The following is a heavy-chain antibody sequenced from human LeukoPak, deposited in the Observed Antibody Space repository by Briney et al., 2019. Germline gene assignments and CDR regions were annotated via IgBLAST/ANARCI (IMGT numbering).Heavy chain of an antibody. CDR2: ISGSGGST. Sequence: AGGSLRLSCAASGFTFSSYAMSWVRQAPGKGLEWASAISGSGGSTYYADSVKGRFTISRDNSKNTLYLQMNSLRAEDTAVYYCAKDKKSPRTLLMVRGVISLTNWGQGTLVTVSS. D-gene: IGHD3-10*01. J-gene: IGHJ4*02. CDR1: GFTFSSYA. V-gene: IGHV3-23*01. CDR3: AKDKKSPRTLLMVRGVISLTN.